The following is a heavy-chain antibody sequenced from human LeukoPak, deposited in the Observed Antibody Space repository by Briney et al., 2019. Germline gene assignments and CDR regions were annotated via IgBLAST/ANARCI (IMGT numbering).Heavy chain of an antibody. J-gene: IGHJ4*02. D-gene: IGHD2-2*01. V-gene: IGHV4-34*01. CDR3: ARDPTRTVGFDY. CDR1: GGSFSGYY. Sequence: SETLSLTCAVYGGSFSGYYWSWIRQPPGKGLEWIGEINHSGSTNYNPSLKSRVTISVDTSKNQFSLKLSSVTAADTAVYYCARDPTRTVGFDYWGQGTLVTVSS. CDR2: INHSGST.